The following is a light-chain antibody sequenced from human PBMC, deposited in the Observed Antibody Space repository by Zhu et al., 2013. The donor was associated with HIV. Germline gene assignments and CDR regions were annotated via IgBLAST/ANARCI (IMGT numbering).Light chain of an antibody. CDR2: DAT. CDR3: HQYGSSPLT. J-gene: IGKJ4*01. V-gene: IGKV3-20*01. CDR1: ETIRNNY. Sequence: EIVLTQSPGTLSLSPGERATLSCRTSETIRNNYLAWYQHKPGRAPRLLIYDATSRATGIPDRFSGSGSGTDFSLSISRLEPEDFAVYYCHQYGSSPLTFGGGTTVGIK.